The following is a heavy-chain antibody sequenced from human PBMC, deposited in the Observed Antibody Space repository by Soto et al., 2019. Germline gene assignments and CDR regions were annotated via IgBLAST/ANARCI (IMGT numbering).Heavy chain of an antibody. V-gene: IGHV3-23*01. J-gene: IGHJ4*02. D-gene: IGHD6-13*01. CDR3: AREGDITAAFDY. CDR1: GLIFSNYA. Sequence: RRLSCVAPGLIFSNYAMSWVRQAPGKGLEWVSGISGSGGSPHYADSAKGRFTISRDNSKNTLFLQMNTLRAEDTAVYYCAREGDITAAFDYWGQGTLVTVSS. CDR2: ISGSGGSP.